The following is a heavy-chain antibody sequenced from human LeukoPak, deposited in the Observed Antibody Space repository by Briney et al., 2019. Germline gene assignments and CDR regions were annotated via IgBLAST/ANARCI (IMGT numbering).Heavy chain of an antibody. D-gene: IGHD2/OR15-2a*01. CDR2: IHPGDSDT. J-gene: IGHJ4*02. Sequence: HGESLKISCKASGYSFSNYWIAWVRQMPGKGLEYMGIIHPGDSDTRYSPSFQGHVTISADKSISTAYLQWSSLKASDTAMYYCAITLTPSWEYYFDFWGQGALVTVSS. CDR3: AITLTPSWEYYFDF. V-gene: IGHV5-51*01. CDR1: GYSFSNYW.